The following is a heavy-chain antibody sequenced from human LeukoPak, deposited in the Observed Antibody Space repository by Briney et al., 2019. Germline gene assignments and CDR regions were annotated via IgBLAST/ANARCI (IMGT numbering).Heavy chain of an antibody. J-gene: IGHJ1*01. CDR2: ISSSGITT. CDR1: GFTFSNYY. D-gene: IGHD6-13*01. Sequence: GSLRLSCAASGFTFSNYYMSWIRQAPGKGLEWVSYISSSGITTYYADAVKGRFTISRDNAKKSLFLQMDSLRVDDTALYYCAGSQHGTRDFQNWGQGTLVTVSS. CDR3: AGSQHGTRDFQN. V-gene: IGHV3-11*01.